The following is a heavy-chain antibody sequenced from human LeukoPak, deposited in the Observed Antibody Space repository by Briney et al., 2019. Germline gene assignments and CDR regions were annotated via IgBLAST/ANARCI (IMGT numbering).Heavy chain of an antibody. V-gene: IGHV3-7*05. D-gene: IGHD1-1*01. Sequence: GGSLRLSCAASGFSFSDYWMSWVRQDPGKGLEWVGKIRVDGTEKYYVDSVKGRFTISRDNARNSLSLQMSGRRAEDTAVYYCARDWNGSGTAFDHWGQGTLVTVSS. CDR2: IRVDGTEK. CDR1: GFSFSDYW. J-gene: IGHJ4*02. CDR3: ARDWNGSGTAFDH.